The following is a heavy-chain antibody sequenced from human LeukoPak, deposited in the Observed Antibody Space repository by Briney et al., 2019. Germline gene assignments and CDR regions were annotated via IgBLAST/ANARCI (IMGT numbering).Heavy chain of an antibody. V-gene: IGHV3-53*01. CDR2: IYSGGST. Sequence: GGFLRLSCAASGFTVSSNYMSWVRQAPGKGLEWVSVIYSGGSTYYADSVKGRFTISRDNSKNTLYLQMNSLRAEDTAVYYCAKELRFLEWLLDGGTFDYWGQGTLVTVSS. D-gene: IGHD3-3*01. CDR3: AKELRFLEWLLDGGTFDY. J-gene: IGHJ4*02. CDR1: GFTVSSNY.